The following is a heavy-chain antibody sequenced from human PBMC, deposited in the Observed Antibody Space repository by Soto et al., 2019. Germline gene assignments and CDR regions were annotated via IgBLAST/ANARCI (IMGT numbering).Heavy chain of an antibody. D-gene: IGHD1-1*01. CDR2: IYHSGST. Sequence: PSETLSLTCAVSGGSISSSNWWSWVRQPPGKGLEWIGEIYHSGSTNYNPSLKSRVTISVDKSKNQFSLKLSSVTAADTAVYYCARDLGTGDYGMDVWGQGTTVTVSS. CDR1: GGSISSSNW. J-gene: IGHJ6*02. CDR3: ARDLGTGDYGMDV. V-gene: IGHV4-4*02.